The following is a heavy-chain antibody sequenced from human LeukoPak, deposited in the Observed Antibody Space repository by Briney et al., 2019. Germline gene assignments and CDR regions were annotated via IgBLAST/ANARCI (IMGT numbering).Heavy chain of an antibody. J-gene: IGHJ5*02. CDR3: ARDITYPNWFDP. CDR1: GGSFSGYY. V-gene: IGHV4-34*01. Sequence: SETLSLTCAVYGGSFSGYYWSWIRQPPGKGLEWIGEINHSGSTNYNPSLKSRVTISVDTSKNQFSLKLSSVTAADTAVYYCARDITYPNWFDPWGQGTLVTVSS. D-gene: IGHD3-16*01. CDR2: INHSGST.